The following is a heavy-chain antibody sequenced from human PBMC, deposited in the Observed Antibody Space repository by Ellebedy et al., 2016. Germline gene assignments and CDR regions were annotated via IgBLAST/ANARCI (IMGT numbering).Heavy chain of an antibody. J-gene: IGHJ4*02. D-gene: IGHD2-21*02. CDR3: AKDQRGDLIHYFDS. V-gene: IGHV3-30*18. CDR2: ISYDGSPK. CDR1: GFTFSSYG. Sequence: GGSLRLXXAASGFTFSSYGMHWVRQAPGKGLEWVAIISYDGSPKYYADSVKGRFTISRDNSKNTLYLQMNSLRAEDTAVYYCAKDQRGDLIHYFDSWGQGTLVTVSS.